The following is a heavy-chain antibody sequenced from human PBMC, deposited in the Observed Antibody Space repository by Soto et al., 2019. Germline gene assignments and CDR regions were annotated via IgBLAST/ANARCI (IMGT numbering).Heavy chain of an antibody. J-gene: IGHJ6*02. CDR1: GGSISSGDYY. CDR2: IYYSGST. D-gene: IGHD3-16*02. V-gene: IGHV4-30-4*01. Sequence: SSETLSLTCTVSGGSISSGDYYWSWIRQPPGKGLEWIGYIYYSGSTYYNPSLKSRVTISVDTSKNQFSLKLSSVTAADTAVYYCARGQYDYVWGSYRYTPDYYYGMDVWGQGTTVTVSS. CDR3: ARGQYDYVWGSYRYTPDYYYGMDV.